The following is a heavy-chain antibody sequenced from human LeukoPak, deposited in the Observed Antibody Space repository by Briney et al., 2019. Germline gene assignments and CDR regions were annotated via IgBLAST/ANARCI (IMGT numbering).Heavy chain of an antibody. CDR1: GFTFSSYG. CDR3: AKISTVTANFDY. J-gene: IGHJ4*02. Sequence: GGSLRLSCAASGFTFSSYGMSWVRQAPGKGLEWVSAISADGAGTYYTDSVKGRFTISRDNSKNTLYLQMHSLRAEDTAVYYCAKISTVTANFDYWGQGNLVTVSS. D-gene: IGHD4-17*01. V-gene: IGHV3-23*01. CDR2: ISADGAGT.